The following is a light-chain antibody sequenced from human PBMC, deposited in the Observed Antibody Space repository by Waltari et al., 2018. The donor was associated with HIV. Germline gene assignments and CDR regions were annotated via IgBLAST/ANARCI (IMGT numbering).Light chain of an antibody. CDR2: KDS. CDR1: ALPKQY. J-gene: IGLJ2*01. V-gene: IGLV3-25*03. CDR3: QSADSSGTWV. Sequence: SYELTQPPSVSVSPGQTARITCSGDALPKQYPYWYQQRPGQAPVLVMSKDSERPSGIPERFSGSSSGTTVTLTISGVQAEDEADYYCQSADSSGTWVFGGGTKLTVL.